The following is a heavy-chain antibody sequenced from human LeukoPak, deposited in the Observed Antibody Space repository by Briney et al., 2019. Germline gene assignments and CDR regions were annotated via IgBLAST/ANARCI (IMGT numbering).Heavy chain of an antibody. CDR3: ARDYSSSWYAGYYYYGMDV. CDR2: IYSGGST. Sequence: GGSLRLSCAASGFTFSSYGMSCVRQAPGKGLEWVSVIYSGGSTYYADSVKGRFTIYRDNSKNTLYLQMNSLRAEDTAVYYCARDYSSSWYAGYYYYGMDVWGQGTTVTVSS. V-gene: IGHV3-53*01. J-gene: IGHJ6*02. D-gene: IGHD6-13*01. CDR1: GFTFSSYG.